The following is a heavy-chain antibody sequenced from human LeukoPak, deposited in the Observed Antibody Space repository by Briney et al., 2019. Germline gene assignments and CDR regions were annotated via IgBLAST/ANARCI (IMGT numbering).Heavy chain of an antibody. J-gene: IGHJ4*02. Sequence: GGSLRLSCAASGFTFSSYWMHWVRQAPGKGLMWVSRINSDGSSTSYADSVKGRFTISRDNAKNTLYLQMNSLRAEDRAVFYCARVGQAGYVGYPLDYRGQGTLVTVSS. CDR3: ARVGQAGYVGYPLDY. V-gene: IGHV3-74*01. D-gene: IGHD5-12*01. CDR1: GFTFSSYW. CDR2: INSDGSST.